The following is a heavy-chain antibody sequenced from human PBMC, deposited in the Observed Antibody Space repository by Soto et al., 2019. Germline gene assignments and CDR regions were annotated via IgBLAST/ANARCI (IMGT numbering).Heavy chain of an antibody. CDR2: ISGGGGDT. Sequence: AGGSLRLSCAASRFTFSTYAMSWVRQAPGKGLEWVSGISGGGGDTSYADSVRGRFTCSRDNSKNTLYLQMNSLRAEDTALYYCAKPLFGGPDIWGQGTMVTVSS. V-gene: IGHV3-23*01. CDR3: AKPLFGGPDI. CDR1: RFTFSTYA. D-gene: IGHD2-15*01. J-gene: IGHJ3*02.